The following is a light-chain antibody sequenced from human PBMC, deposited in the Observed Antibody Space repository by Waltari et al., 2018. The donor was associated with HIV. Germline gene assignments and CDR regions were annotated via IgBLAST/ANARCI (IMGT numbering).Light chain of an antibody. CDR2: GTT. J-gene: IGLJ3*02. CDR1: PGAVTSGYS. V-gene: IGLV7-43*01. Sequence: QTVVTQAPSLTVSPGGPVTPTCASSPGAVTSGYSPNWFQQKPGQAPRALIYGTTNKHAWTPARFSGSLLGGKAALTLSGVQPEDEAEYYCLLYYGGAWVFGGGTKLTVL. CDR3: LLYYGGAWV.